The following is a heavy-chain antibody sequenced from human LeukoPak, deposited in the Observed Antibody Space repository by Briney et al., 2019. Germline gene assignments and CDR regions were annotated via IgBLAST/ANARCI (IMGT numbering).Heavy chain of an antibody. Sequence: AGGSLRFSCAASGFTFSSYAMHWVRQAPGKGLEWVAVISYDGSNKYYADSVKGRFTISRDNSKNTLYLQMNSLRAEDTAVYYCTREGRGYYYMDVWGKGTTVTVSS. CDR2: ISYDGSNK. CDR3: TREGRGYYYMDV. V-gene: IGHV3-30*04. J-gene: IGHJ6*03. CDR1: GFTFSSYA.